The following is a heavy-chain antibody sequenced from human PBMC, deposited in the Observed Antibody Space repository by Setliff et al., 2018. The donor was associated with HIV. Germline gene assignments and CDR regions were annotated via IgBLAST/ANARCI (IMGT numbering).Heavy chain of an antibody. D-gene: IGHD3-16*01. CDR3: ASYEREGFDY. CDR1: GGTFSSYD. CDR2: IIPILDIA. V-gene: IGHV1-69*10. Sequence: SVKVSCKASGGTFSSYDISWVRQAPGQGLEWMGGIIPILDIANYALKFQGRVTITADKSTGAAYMELSSLRSDDTAVYYCASYEREGFDYWGQGTLVTVLL. J-gene: IGHJ4*02.